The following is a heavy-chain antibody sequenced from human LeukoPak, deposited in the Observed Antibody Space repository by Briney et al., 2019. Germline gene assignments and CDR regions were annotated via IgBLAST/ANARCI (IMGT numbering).Heavy chain of an antibody. J-gene: IGHJ3*02. CDR1: GFTVSSNY. Sequence: GGSLRLSCAASGFTVSSNYMSWVRQAPGKGLEGVSVIYSGGSTYYADSVKGRFTISRDNFKNTLYLQMNSLRAEDTAVYYCAGTYYYDSSGYSAFDIWGQGTMVTVSS. CDR2: IYSGGST. V-gene: IGHV3-53*01. CDR3: AGTYYYDSSGYSAFDI. D-gene: IGHD3-22*01.